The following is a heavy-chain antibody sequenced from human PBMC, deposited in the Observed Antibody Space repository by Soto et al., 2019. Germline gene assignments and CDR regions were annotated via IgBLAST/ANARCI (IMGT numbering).Heavy chain of an antibody. CDR2: IYYSGST. CDR1: GGSISSSSYY. Sequence: QLQLQESGPGLVKPSETLSLTCTVSGGSISSSSYYWGWIRQPPGKGLEWIGSIYYSGSTYYNPSLKSRVTISVDTSKNQFPLKLSSVTAAATAVYYCARGYYYGSGSYPIVAFDYWGQGTLVTVSS. J-gene: IGHJ4*02. V-gene: IGHV4-39*01. CDR3: ARGYYYGSGSYPIVAFDY. D-gene: IGHD3-10*01.